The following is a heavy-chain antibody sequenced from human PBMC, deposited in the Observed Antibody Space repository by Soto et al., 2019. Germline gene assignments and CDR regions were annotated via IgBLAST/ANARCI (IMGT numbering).Heavy chain of an antibody. CDR3: ARLDRLELLGLSYYYYYMDV. D-gene: IGHD1-7*01. J-gene: IGHJ6*03. CDR2: MNPNSGNT. V-gene: IGHV1-8*02. Sequence: ASVKVSCKASGYTFTGYYMHWVRQATGQGLEWMGWMNPNSGNTGYAQKFQGRVTMTRNTSISTAYMELSSLRSEDTAVYYCARLDRLELLGLSYYYYYMDVWGKGTTVTVSS. CDR1: GYTFTGYY.